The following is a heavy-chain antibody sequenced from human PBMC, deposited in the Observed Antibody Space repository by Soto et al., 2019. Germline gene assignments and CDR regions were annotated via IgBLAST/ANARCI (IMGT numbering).Heavy chain of an antibody. Sequence: EVQLLESGGVLVQPGGSLRLSCAASGFTFSSYAMSWVRQAPGKGLEWVSAISCSGGSTYYADSVKGRFTISRDNSKNTLYLQMNRLRAEDTAVYYCAKDLIVVVIAAPARRLDYWGQGTLVTVSS. CDR3: AKDLIVVVIAAPARRLDY. V-gene: IGHV3-23*01. CDR2: ISCSGGST. CDR1: GFTFSSYA. D-gene: IGHD2-15*01. J-gene: IGHJ4*02.